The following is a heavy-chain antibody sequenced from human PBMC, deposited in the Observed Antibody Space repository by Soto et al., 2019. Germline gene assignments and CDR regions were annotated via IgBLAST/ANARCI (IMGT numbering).Heavy chain of an antibody. J-gene: IGHJ6*02. V-gene: IGHV4-4*07. CDR1: GASISTYS. Sequence: SETLSLTCTVSGASISTYSWNWIRQPAGKGLEWIGRMYVSGTTQYNPSLGSRVTVSVDTSRNQFSLTLSSLTAADTAVYFCAGENWNNNNGVDVWGQGTKVTVSS. CDR2: MYVSGTT. CDR3: AGENWNNNNGVDV. D-gene: IGHD1-1*01.